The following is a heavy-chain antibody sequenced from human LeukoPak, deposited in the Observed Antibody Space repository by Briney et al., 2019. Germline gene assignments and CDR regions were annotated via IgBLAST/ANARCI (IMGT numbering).Heavy chain of an antibody. CDR3: ARDQLYCGGRTCYRTGDDS. V-gene: IGHV3-7*01. CDR1: GFTFSSYW. Sequence: GGSLRLSCAASGFTFSSYWMNWVRQAPGKGLEWVANMNHDGSEKYYIDSVKGRFTISRDNAKNSLYLQMNSLRAEDTAVYYCARDQLYCGGRTCYRTGDDSWGQGTLVTVSS. CDR2: MNHDGSEK. D-gene: IGHD2-21*01. J-gene: IGHJ4*02.